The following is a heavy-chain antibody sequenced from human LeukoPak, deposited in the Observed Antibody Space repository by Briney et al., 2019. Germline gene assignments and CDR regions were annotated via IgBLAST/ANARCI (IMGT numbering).Heavy chain of an antibody. J-gene: IGHJ4*02. Sequence: GGTLRLSCAASGFTFSSYGMSWVRQAPGKGLEWVSAISGSGGSTYYADSVKGRFTISRDNSKNTLYLQMYSLRAEDTAVYYCAKDSRGYCSGGSCYPFDYWGQGTLVTVSS. CDR1: GFTFSSYG. D-gene: IGHD2-15*01. CDR3: AKDSRGYCSGGSCYPFDY. V-gene: IGHV3-23*01. CDR2: ISGSGGST.